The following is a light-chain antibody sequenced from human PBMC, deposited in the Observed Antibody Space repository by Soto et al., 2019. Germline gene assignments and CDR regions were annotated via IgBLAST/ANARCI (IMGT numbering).Light chain of an antibody. V-gene: IGKV1-5*01. CDR1: QSISSW. CDR3: QQYDNYKPLT. CDR2: DAS. Sequence: DIQMTQSPSSVSASVGDRVTITCRASQSISSWLAWYQQKPGKAPKLLIFDASSLESGTPSRFSGRRSGTQFTLTINGLQPDDFATYYCQQYDNYKPLTFGGGTKVDI. J-gene: IGKJ4*01.